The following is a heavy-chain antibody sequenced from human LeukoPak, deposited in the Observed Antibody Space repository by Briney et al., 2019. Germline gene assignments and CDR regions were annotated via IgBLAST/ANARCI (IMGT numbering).Heavy chain of an antibody. Sequence: GGSLRLSCAASGFTFSSYWMHWVRQAPGKGLVWVSRINSDGSSTSYADSVKGRFTISRDNAKNTLYLQMNSLRAEDTAVYYCARALIYCDSSGYYRLGGFDYWGQGTLVTVSS. D-gene: IGHD3-22*01. CDR2: INSDGSST. J-gene: IGHJ4*02. CDR1: GFTFSSYW. CDR3: ARALIYCDSSGYYRLGGFDY. V-gene: IGHV3-74*01.